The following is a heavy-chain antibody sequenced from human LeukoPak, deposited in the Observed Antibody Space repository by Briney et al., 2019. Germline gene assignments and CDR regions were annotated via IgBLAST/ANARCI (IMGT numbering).Heavy chain of an antibody. D-gene: IGHD3-22*01. Sequence: PGGSLRLSCAASGFTFSSYAMSWVRQAPGKGLEWVSAISGRGGSTYYADSVKGRFTISRDNSKNTLYLQTNSLRAEDTAVYYCAKDGLPYYYDSSGYYLDYWGQGTLVTVSS. V-gene: IGHV3-23*01. J-gene: IGHJ4*02. CDR3: AKDGLPYYYDSSGYYLDY. CDR1: GFTFSSYA. CDR2: ISGRGGST.